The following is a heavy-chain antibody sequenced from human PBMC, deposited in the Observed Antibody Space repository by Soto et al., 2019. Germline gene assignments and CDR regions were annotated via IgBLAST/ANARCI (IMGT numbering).Heavy chain of an antibody. V-gene: IGHV1-69*05. CDR3: ARDKDRLQLGGNYYYILDV. J-gene: IGHJ6*02. CDR2: IMPIFRTP. Sequence: QVQLEQSGAEVKKPGSSVKVSCKTSGGTFSNSAISWVRQAPGQGLEWMGGIMPIFRTPDYAPKLQGRVTITSEASTSTAYMELSSLTSVDTAVYYCARDKDRLQLGGNYYYILDVWGQGTTVTVSS. D-gene: IGHD1-1*01. CDR1: GGTFSNSA.